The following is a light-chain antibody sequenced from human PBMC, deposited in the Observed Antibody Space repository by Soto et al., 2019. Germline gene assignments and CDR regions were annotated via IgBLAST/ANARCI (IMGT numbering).Light chain of an antibody. V-gene: IGKV3-20*01. CDR2: VAS. J-gene: IGKJ5*01. Sequence: EIVLTQSPGTLSLSPGERATLSCRASQSVSSSYLAWYQQKPGQAPRLPIYVASSRATGTPDRFSGSGSGTDFTLTISRPEPEDFAVYYCQQYGSSPPVTFGQGTRMEIK. CDR3: QQYGSSPPVT. CDR1: QSVSSSY.